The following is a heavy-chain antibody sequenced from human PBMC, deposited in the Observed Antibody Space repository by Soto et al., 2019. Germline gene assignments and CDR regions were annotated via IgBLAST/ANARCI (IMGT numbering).Heavy chain of an antibody. CDR1: GYSINSGGYY. J-gene: IGHJ4*02. CDR2: IYYSGST. D-gene: IGHD3-22*01. CDR3: ARAPDYYNSSGYYYWAYFDY. V-gene: IGHV4-31*03. Sequence: SETLSLTCTVSGYSINSGGYYWTWIRQHPGKGLEWIGFIYYSGSTYYNPSLKSRVTISVDTSKNQFSLELSSVTAADTAVYYCARAPDYYNSSGYYYWAYFDYWGQGTQVTVSS.